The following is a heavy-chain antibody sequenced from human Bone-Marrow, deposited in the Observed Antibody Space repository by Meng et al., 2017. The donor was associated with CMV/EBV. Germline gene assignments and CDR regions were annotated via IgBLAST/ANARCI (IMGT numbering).Heavy chain of an antibody. J-gene: IGHJ3*02. CDR3: AKAFLQFLEGGDAFHI. V-gene: IGHV3-30*04. Sequence: GESLKISCAASGFTFSSYAMHWVRQAPGKGLEWVAVISYDGSNKYYADSVKGRFTISRDNSRNTLYLQMSSLRADDTAVYYCAKAFLQFLEGGDAFHIWGQGTMVTVSS. CDR2: ISYDGSNK. CDR1: GFTFSSYA. D-gene: IGHD3-3*01.